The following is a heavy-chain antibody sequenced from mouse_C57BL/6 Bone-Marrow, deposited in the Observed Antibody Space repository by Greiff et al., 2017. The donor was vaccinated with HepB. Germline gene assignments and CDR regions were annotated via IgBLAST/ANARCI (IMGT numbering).Heavy chain of an antibody. V-gene: IGHV1-37*01. J-gene: IGHJ4*01. CDR1: GYSFTGYF. D-gene: IGHD2-13*01. Sequence: EVKLLESGPELVKPGASVKISCKASGYSFTGYFMNWVKQSHGKSLEWIGRINPYNGDTFYNQKFKGKATLTVDKSSSTAHMELLSLTSEDFVFYYCASRLLPYAMHYWGQGTSATVSS. CDR3: ASRLLPYAMHY. CDR2: INPYNGDT.